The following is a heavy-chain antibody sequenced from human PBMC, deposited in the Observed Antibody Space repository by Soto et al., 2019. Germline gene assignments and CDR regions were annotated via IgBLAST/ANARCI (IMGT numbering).Heavy chain of an antibody. CDR2: ISYDGSNK. CDR3: ARDFGYYEYYYYYYGMDV. CDR1: GFTFSSYS. J-gene: IGHJ6*02. Sequence: GGSLRLSCAASGFTFSSYSMHWVRPPPDKGLEWVAVISYDGSNKYYAGSVKGRFTISRDNSKNTLYLQMNSLRAEDTAVYYCARDFGYYEYYYYYYGMDVWGQGTTVTVSS. V-gene: IGHV3-30-3*01. D-gene: IGHD3-22*01.